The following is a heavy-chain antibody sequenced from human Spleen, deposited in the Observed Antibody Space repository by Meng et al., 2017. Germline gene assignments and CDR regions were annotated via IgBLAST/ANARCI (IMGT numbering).Heavy chain of an antibody. J-gene: IGHJ4*02. D-gene: IGHD2-2*01. Sequence: GSLRLSCTVSSYSITSGYYWGWIRQPPGKGLEWIGSIYHTGTTYYNPSLKSRVTISVDTSKNQFSLKLSSVTAADTAVYFCAREVGASPDYWGRGTRVTVSS. CDR3: AREVGASPDY. CDR2: IYHTGTT. V-gene: IGHV4-38-2*02. CDR1: SYSITSGYY.